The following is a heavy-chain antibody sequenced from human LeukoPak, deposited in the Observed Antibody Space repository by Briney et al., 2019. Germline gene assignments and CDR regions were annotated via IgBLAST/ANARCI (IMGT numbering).Heavy chain of an antibody. CDR1: GYSFATNW. Sequence: GESLKISCKATGYSFATNWIGWVRQMPGKGLEWMGIIYPGDSDTRYSPSFQGQVTISADTSISTAYLQWSGLKASDTAMYYCARLRDGYKYYFYYGMDVWGQGTLVTVSS. J-gene: IGHJ6*02. D-gene: IGHD5-24*01. CDR2: IYPGDSDT. CDR3: ARLRDGYKYYFYYGMDV. V-gene: IGHV5-51*01.